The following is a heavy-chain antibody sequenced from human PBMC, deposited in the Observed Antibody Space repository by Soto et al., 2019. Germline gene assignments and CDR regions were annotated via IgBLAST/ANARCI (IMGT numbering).Heavy chain of an antibody. CDR3: ATAVTAGTYYNYGLDV. J-gene: IGHJ6*02. CDR2: IIPASDTE. Sequence: QVHLVQSGAEVKKPGSSVNISCKASGGTFGTYGLNWVRQFPGQGLAWMGGIIPASDTENYAQKFQGRVTITADKSTNIANMQMDSLTSDDTAVYYCATAVTAGTYYNYGLDVWGQGTTVTVS. CDR1: GGTFGTYG. V-gene: IGHV1-69*14. D-gene: IGHD2-21*02.